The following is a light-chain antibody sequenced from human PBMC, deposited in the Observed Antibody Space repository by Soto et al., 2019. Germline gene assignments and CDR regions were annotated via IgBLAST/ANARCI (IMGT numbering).Light chain of an antibody. Sequence: EIVVTQSPATLSVSPGERATLSCRASQSVSSNLAWYQQKPGQAPRLLIYGASTRATGIPARFSGSGSGTEFTLTISSLQSEDFAVYYCQQYNNWPPLFGPGTKV. CDR2: GAS. V-gene: IGKV3-15*01. CDR3: QQYNNWPPL. CDR1: QSVSSN. J-gene: IGKJ3*01.